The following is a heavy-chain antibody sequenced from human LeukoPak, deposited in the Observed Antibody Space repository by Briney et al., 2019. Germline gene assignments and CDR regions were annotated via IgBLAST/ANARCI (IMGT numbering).Heavy chain of an antibody. CDR2: IYYSGST. D-gene: IGHD6-13*01. J-gene: IGHJ4*02. Sequence: PSETLSLTCTVSGGSISSYYWSWIRQPPGKGLEWIGYIYYSGSTNYNPSLKSRVTISVDTSKNQFSLKLSSVTAADTAVYYCARHVSSSWYGYYFDYWGQGTLVTVSS. CDR1: GGSISSYY. V-gene: IGHV4-59*01. CDR3: ARHVSSSWYGYYFDY.